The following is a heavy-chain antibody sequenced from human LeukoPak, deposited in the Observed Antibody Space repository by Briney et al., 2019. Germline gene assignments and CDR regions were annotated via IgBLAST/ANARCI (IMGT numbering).Heavy chain of an antibody. CDR2: IYYSGST. CDR3: ARGPNCSSTSCYMVY. CDR1: GGSISGYY. J-gene: IGHJ4*02. V-gene: IGHV4-59*12. Sequence: PSETLSPTCTVSGGSISGYYWSWIRQPPGKGLEWIGYIYYSGSTNYNPSLKSRVTISVDTSKNQFSLKLSSVTAADTAVYYCARGPNCSSTSCYMVYWGQGTLVTVSS. D-gene: IGHD2-2*02.